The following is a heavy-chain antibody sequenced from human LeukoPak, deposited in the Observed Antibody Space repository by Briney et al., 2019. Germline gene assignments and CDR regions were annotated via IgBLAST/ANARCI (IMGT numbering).Heavy chain of an antibody. Sequence: PSETLSLTCTVSGGSISPYYWSWIRQPPGKGLEWIGSIYYSGSTYYNPSLKSRVTISVDTSKNQFSLKLSSVTAADTAVYYCARGRGQQLGNFDYWGQGTLVTVSS. CDR2: IYYSGST. CDR1: GGSISPYY. CDR3: ARGRGQQLGNFDY. V-gene: IGHV4-59*05. J-gene: IGHJ4*02. D-gene: IGHD6-13*01.